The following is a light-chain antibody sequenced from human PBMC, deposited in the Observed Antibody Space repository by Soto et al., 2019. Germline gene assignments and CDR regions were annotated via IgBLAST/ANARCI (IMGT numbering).Light chain of an antibody. CDR3: QKYNGAPFT. V-gene: IGKV1-27*01. Sequence: DIQMTQSPSSLSASVGDRVTITCRASQGIANYLAWYQQKPGKVPKLLIYAASTLEPGVPSRFSGSRFGTDFTLSISSLQPEDFATYYCQKYNGAPFTFGPGTKVDIK. CDR2: AAS. CDR1: QGIANY. J-gene: IGKJ3*01.